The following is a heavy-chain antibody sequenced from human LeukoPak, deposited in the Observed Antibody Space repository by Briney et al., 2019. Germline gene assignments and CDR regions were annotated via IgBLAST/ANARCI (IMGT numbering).Heavy chain of an antibody. Sequence: SETLSLTCTVPGGSISSSSYYWGWIRQPPGKGLEWNGIIYYRGSTYSIPPLKSRVTISVDTSKTQFSLKRSSVTAADTAVYYCARHSYYGAGSYFDYWGQGTLFTVSS. V-gene: IGHV4-39*01. J-gene: IGHJ4*02. CDR1: GGSISSSSYY. CDR2: IYYRGST. CDR3: ARHSYYGAGSYFDY. D-gene: IGHD3-10*01.